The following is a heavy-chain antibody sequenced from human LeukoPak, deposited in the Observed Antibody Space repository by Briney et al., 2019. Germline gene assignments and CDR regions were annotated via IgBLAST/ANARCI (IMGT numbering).Heavy chain of an antibody. J-gene: IGHJ4*02. V-gene: IGHV4-30-2*05. CDR2: IYHSGST. CDR1: GGSISSGGYY. D-gene: IGHD1-26*01. CDR3: ARTPPIVGATGDYYFDY. Sequence: SQTLSLTCTVSGGSISSGGYYWSWIRQPPGKGLEWIGYIYHSGSTYYNPSLKSRVTISVDKSKNQFSLKLSSVTAADTAVYYCARTPPIVGATGDYYFDYWGQGTLVTVSS.